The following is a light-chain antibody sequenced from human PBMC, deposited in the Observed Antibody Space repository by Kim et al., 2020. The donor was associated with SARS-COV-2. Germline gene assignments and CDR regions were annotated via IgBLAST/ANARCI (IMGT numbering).Light chain of an antibody. V-gene: IGKV1-9*01. Sequence: SSAVDNTTITCRASHRTSSYYAWYQQQPGKTPQLLLYAASTFQSGVASRFSSSGSGADFSITISSLQPEDFATYYCQLLNDYPLTFGPGTKVDIK. J-gene: IGKJ3*01. CDR2: AAS. CDR1: HRTSSY. CDR3: QLLNDYPLT.